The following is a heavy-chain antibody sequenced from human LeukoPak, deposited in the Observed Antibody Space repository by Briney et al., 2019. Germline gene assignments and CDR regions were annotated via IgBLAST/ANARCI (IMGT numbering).Heavy chain of an antibody. CDR2: INPSGGST. V-gene: IGHV1-46*01. D-gene: IGHD3-16*01. CDR3: ARVPLGGAFDY. CDR1: GYTFTSYG. Sequence: GASVKVSCKASGYTFTSYGISWVRQAPGQGLEWMGIINPSGGSTTYAQKFQGRVTMTRDTSTGTVYMDLTSLRSDDTAVYYCARVPLGGAFDYWGQGTLVTASS. J-gene: IGHJ4*02.